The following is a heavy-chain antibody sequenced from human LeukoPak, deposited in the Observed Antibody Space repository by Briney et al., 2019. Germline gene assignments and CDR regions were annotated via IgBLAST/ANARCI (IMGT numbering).Heavy chain of an antibody. CDR3: ARALGDCSSTSCYYNWFDP. Sequence: GASVTVSCKASGYTFTSYDINWVRQAAGQGVEWMGWMNPNSGNTGYAQKFQGRVTMTRNTSISTAYMELSSLRSEDTAVYYCARALGDCSSTSCYYNWFDPWGQGTLVTVSS. CDR1: GYTFTSYD. CDR2: MNPNSGNT. V-gene: IGHV1-8*01. J-gene: IGHJ5*02. D-gene: IGHD2-2*01.